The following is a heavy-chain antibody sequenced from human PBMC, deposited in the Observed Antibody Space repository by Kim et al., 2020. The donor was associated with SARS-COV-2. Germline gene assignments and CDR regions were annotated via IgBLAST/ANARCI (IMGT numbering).Heavy chain of an antibody. CDR1: GGSISSGDYY. J-gene: IGHJ4*02. Sequence: TLSLTCTVSGGSISSGDYYWSWIRQPPGKGLEWIGYIYYSGSTYYNPSLKSRVTISVDTSKNQFSLKLSSVTAADTAVYYCARGMRPYGDYVWGYYFDYWGQGTLVTVSS. CDR3: ARGMRPYGDYVWGYYFDY. D-gene: IGHD4-17*01. CDR2: IYYSGST. V-gene: IGHV4-30-4*01.